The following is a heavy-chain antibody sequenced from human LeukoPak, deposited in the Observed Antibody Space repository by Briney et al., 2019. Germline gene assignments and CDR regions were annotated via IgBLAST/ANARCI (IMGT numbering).Heavy chain of an antibody. J-gene: IGHJ3*02. V-gene: IGHV3-53*01. CDR2: IYSGGST. CDR3: ARSTDYYDSSGSGI. CDR1: GFMFNGYS. D-gene: IGHD3-22*01. Sequence: GGSLRLSCAASGFMFNGYSMSWVRQAPGKGLEWVSVIYSGGSTYYADSVKGQFTISRDNSKNTLYLQMNSLRAEDTAVYYCARSTDYYDSSGSGIWGQGTMVTVSS.